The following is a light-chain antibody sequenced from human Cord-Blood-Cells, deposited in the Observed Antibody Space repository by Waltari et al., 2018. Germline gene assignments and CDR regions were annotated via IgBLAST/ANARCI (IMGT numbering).Light chain of an antibody. V-gene: IGKV2-30*01. Sequence: DVVMTQSPLALPVTLGQPASISCRSSQSLVYRDGNTYLNWFQQRPGHSPRSLINKVSNRDAAVPDRISGSGSGTDVTLKISRVEAEDVVVYYCMQGTHWPMYTFGQGTKLEIK. CDR2: KVS. J-gene: IGKJ2*01. CDR1: QSLVYRDGNTY. CDR3: MQGTHWPMYT.